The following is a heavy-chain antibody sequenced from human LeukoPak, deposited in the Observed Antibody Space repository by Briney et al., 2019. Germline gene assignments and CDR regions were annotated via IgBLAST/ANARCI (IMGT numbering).Heavy chain of an antibody. CDR3: ARVRELTGPYYFDY. Sequence: PSETLSLTCTVSGGSISSGEYYWSWIRQPPGKGLEWIGSIYYSGSTYYNPSLKSRVTISVETSKNQFSLKLSSVTAADTAVYYCARVRELTGPYYFDYWGQGTLVTVSS. V-gene: IGHV4-30-4*01. CDR2: IYYSGST. CDR1: GGSISSGEYY. J-gene: IGHJ4*02. D-gene: IGHD3-10*01.